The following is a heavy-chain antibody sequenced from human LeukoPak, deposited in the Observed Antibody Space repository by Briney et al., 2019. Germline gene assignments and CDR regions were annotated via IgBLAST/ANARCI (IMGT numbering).Heavy chain of an antibody. V-gene: IGHV1-46*01. Sequence: GASVKVSCKASGYTFTGYYMHWVRQAPGQGLECMGIINPSGTSTSYAQKFQGRVTMTRDMSTSTAYMELSSLRSEDTAVYYCARGRHYYDSSDYYYEGDAFDIWGQGTMVTVSS. D-gene: IGHD3-22*01. J-gene: IGHJ3*02. CDR2: INPSGTST. CDR3: ARGRHYYDSSDYYYEGDAFDI. CDR1: GYTFTGYY.